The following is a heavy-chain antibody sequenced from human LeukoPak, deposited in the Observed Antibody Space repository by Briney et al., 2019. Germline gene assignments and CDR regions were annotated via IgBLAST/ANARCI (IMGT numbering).Heavy chain of an antibody. J-gene: IGHJ3*02. D-gene: IGHD3-10*01. CDR2: IIPIFGTA. Sequence: SVKVSCKASGGTFSSYAISWVRQAPGQGLEWMGGIIPIFGTANYAQKFQGRVTITADKSTSTAYMELSSLRSEDTAVYYCARGLIGGSGSFDAFDIWGQGTMATVSS. CDR1: GGTFSSYA. V-gene: IGHV1-69*06. CDR3: ARGLIGGSGSFDAFDI.